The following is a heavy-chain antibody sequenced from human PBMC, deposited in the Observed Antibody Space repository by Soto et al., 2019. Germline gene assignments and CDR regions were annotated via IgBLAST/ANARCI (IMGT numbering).Heavy chain of an antibody. CDR3: AKALAVDTVVVVAVTNPSSSPSSMDG. J-gene: IGHJ6*04. CDR1: GFTFSSYA. Sequence: GGSLRLSCAASGFTFSSYAMSGVRQAPGKGLEWVSAISGSGGSTYYADSVKGRFTISRDNSKNTLYLQMNSLRAEDTAVYYCAKALAVDTVVVVAVTNPSSSPSSMDGWGKASKVT. D-gene: IGHD2-15*01. V-gene: IGHV3-23*01. CDR2: ISGSGGST.